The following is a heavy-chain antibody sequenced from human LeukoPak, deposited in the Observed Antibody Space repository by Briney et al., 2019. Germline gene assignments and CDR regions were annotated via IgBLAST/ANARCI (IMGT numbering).Heavy chain of an antibody. J-gene: IGHJ4*02. Sequence: SETLSLTCAVYGGSFSGYYWSWIRQPPGKGLEWIGEINHRGSTNYNPSLKSRVTISVDTSKNQFSLKLSSVTPEDTAVYYCARDRGDGYNSLDYWGQGTLVTVSS. CDR1: GGSFSGYY. CDR3: ARDRGDGYNSLDY. CDR2: INHRGST. V-gene: IGHV4-34*01. D-gene: IGHD5-24*01.